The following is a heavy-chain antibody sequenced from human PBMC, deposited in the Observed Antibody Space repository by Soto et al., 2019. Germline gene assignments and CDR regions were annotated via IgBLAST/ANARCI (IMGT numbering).Heavy chain of an antibody. D-gene: IGHD3-3*01. CDR3: ARVEWRSKSPWFDP. J-gene: IGHJ5*02. CDR1: GYTFTSYG. CDR2: ISAYNGNT. V-gene: IGHV1-18*04. Sequence: ASVKVSCKASGYTFTSYGISWVRQAPGQGLEWMGWISAYNGNTNYAQKLQGRVTMTTDTSTSTAYMELRSLRSDDTAVYYCARVEWRSKSPWFDPWGQGTLVTVSS.